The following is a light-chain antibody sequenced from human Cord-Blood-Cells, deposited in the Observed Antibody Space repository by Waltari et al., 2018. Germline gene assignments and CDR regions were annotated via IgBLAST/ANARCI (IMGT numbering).Light chain of an antibody. CDR3: SSYAGSNEV. J-gene: IGLJ3*02. CDR2: EVS. CDR1: SRHVCGFNY. V-gene: IGLV2-8*01. Sequence: QSALTQPPSASGSPGKSVTFPCTGTSRHVCGFNYASWYQQPPGKAHKHMIYEVSKRPPGVPDHFSASKSGNTASLTVSGLQAEDEADYYCSSYAGSNEVFGGGTKLTVL.